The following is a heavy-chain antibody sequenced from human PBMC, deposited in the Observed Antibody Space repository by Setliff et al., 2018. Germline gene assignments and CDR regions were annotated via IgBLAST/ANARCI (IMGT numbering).Heavy chain of an antibody. J-gene: IGHJ4*02. CDR1: GGSISSGDYY. Sequence: SETLSLTCTVSGGSISSGDYYWSWIRQPPGKGLEWIGYLYYSGNTYYNPSLKSRVTISVDPSKNQFSLKLSSVTAADTAVYYCARGYGVLTGDYNSWGQRTLVTVSS. CDR3: ARGYGVLTGDYNS. V-gene: IGHV4-30-4*08. CDR2: LYYSGNT. D-gene: IGHD3-9*01.